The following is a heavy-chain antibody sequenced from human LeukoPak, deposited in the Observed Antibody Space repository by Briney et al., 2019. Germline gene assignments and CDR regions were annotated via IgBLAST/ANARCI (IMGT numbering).Heavy chain of an antibody. Sequence: PSETLSLTCTVSGGSIRSHHWTWIRQAPGKRLEWIGYTFYNGATYYNPSRRRRVTISIDTSKNQFSLKVTSVTTADTAVYYCAKRGRGGWFDPWGQGTLVTVSS. V-gene: IGHV4-59*11. J-gene: IGHJ5*02. CDR3: AKRGRGGWFDP. CDR2: TFYNGAT. CDR1: GGSIRSHH. D-gene: IGHD1-1*01.